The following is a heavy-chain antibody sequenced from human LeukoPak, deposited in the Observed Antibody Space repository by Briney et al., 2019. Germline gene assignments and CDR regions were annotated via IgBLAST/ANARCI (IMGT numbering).Heavy chain of an antibody. CDR3: ARGAGSSWIIYNY. CDR2: TNPNSGNT. CDR1: GYTFTSYD. J-gene: IGHJ4*02. Sequence: ASVKVSCKASGYTFTSYDINWVQQATGQGLEWMGWTNPNSGNTGYAQKFQGRVTMTRNTSISTAYMELSSLRSEDTAVYYCARGAGSSWIIYNYWGQGTLVTVSS. D-gene: IGHD6-13*01. V-gene: IGHV1-8*01.